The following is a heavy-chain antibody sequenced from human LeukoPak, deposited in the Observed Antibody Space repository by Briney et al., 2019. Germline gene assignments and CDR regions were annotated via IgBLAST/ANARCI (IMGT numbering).Heavy chain of an antibody. Sequence: ASLKISCKASGYTFSNYDINWGRHATGQGLEWIAWMNPSSGNTDNAHKFQGRVTLTSDSSIHTAYMELSSLRSEDTAVYYCARGPSGHWSDFDCWGQGTLVTVS. CDR3: ARGPSGHWSDFDC. CDR2: MNPSSGNT. V-gene: IGHV1-8*02. CDR1: GYTFSNYD. J-gene: IGHJ4*02. D-gene: IGHD2-8*02.